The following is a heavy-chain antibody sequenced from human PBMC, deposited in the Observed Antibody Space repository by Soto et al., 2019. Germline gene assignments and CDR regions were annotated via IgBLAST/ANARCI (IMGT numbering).Heavy chain of an antibody. J-gene: IGHJ4*02. Sequence: QVQLQESGPGLVKPSQTLSLTCTVSGGSISSGDYYWSWIRQPPGKGLEWIGYIYYSGSTYYNPSVKSRVXXFXDXXKNQFSLKLSSVTAADTAVYYCARDGYYGSGYDDHWGQGTLVTVSS. CDR3: ARDGYYGSGYDDH. CDR2: IYYSGST. D-gene: IGHD3-10*01. CDR1: GGSISSGDYY. V-gene: IGHV4-30-4*01.